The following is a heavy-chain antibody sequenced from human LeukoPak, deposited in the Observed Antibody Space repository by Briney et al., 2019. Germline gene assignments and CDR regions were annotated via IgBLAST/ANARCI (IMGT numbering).Heavy chain of an antibody. CDR3: ARSGWSSSWYGHYYYYMDV. D-gene: IGHD6-13*01. Sequence: ASVKVSCKASGYTFTGYYMHWVRQAPGQVLEWMGRINPNSGGTNYAQKFQGRVTMTRDTSISTAYMELSRLRSDDTAVYYCARSGWSSSWYGHYYYYMDVWGKGTTVTVSS. CDR2: INPNSGGT. V-gene: IGHV1-2*06. CDR1: GYTFTGYY. J-gene: IGHJ6*03.